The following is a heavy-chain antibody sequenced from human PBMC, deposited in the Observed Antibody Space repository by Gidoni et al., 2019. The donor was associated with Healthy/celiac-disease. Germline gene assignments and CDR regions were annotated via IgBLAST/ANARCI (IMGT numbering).Heavy chain of an antibody. CDR3: ARDGLGSSSSCYN. Sequence: EVQLVESGGGLVKPGGSLRLSCAASGFPFSSYSMNWVRQAPGKGLEWVSYLSGSSIYIYYADSVKGRFTISRDNAKNSLYLQMNSLRAEDTAVYYCARDGLGSSSSCYNWGQGTLVTVSS. CDR2: LSGSSIYI. J-gene: IGHJ4*02. CDR1: GFPFSSYS. D-gene: IGHD2-2*02. V-gene: IGHV3-21*01.